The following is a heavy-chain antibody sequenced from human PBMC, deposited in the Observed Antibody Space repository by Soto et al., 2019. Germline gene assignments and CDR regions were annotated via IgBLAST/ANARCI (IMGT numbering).Heavy chain of an antibody. V-gene: IGHV3-30*18. J-gene: IGHJ4*02. CDR3: AKDGTHGYSSHALDY. D-gene: IGHD6-13*01. CDR2: ISYDGSNK. Sequence: PWGSLRLSGAASGLTFSSYGMHWVRQAPGKGLEWVSVISYDGSNKYYADSVKGRLTISRDNSKNTLYLQMNSLRAEDTAVYYCAKDGTHGYSSHALDYWGQGPLVTVSS. CDR1: GLTFSSYG.